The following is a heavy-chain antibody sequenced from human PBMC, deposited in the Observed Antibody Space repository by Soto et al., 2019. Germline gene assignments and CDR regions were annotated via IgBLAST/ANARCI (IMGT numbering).Heavy chain of an antibody. D-gene: IGHD4-17*01. CDR3: AREEGSLPRYMDV. CDR1: GFTLSYYD. V-gene: IGHV3-21*01. J-gene: IGHJ6*03. CDR2: ISGSSSYI. Sequence: GGSLRLSCAASGFTLSYYDMIWVRQAPGKGLEWVSSISGSSSYIFYADSVKGRFTVSRDNAKNSLYLQMNSLRAEDTAVYYYAREEGSLPRYMDVWCKTTSVTVS.